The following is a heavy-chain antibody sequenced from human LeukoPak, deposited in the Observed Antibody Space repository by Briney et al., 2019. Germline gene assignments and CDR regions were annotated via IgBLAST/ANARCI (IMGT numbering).Heavy chain of an antibody. CDR3: ARDRGTSRGYYYYMDV. CDR1: GYTFTSYY. D-gene: IGHD1-26*01. CDR2: INPSGGST. J-gene: IGHJ6*03. V-gene: IGHV1-46*01. Sequence: ASVKVSCKASGYTFTSYYMHWVRQAPGQGLEWMGIINPSGGSTSYAQKFQGRVTMTRDMSTSTVYMELSSLRSEDTAVYYCARDRGTSRGYYYYMDVWGKGTTVTVSS.